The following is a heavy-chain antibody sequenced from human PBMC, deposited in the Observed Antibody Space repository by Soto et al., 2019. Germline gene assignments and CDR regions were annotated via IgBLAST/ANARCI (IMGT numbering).Heavy chain of an antibody. CDR2: ITDSGGGT. CDR1: GFTFSNYA. J-gene: IGHJ4*02. CDR3: AATPGYFNY. V-gene: IGHV3-23*01. D-gene: IGHD1-1*01. Sequence: PGGSLRLSCAASGFTFSNYAMSWVRQAPGKGLEWVSAITDSGGGTYYADSVKGRFTISRDNAKNTLYLQVNSLRVEDTAVYYCAATPGYFNYWGRGTLVNVSS.